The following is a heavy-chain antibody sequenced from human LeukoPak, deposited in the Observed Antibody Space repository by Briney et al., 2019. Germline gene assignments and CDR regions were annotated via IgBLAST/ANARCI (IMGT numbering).Heavy chain of an antibody. J-gene: IGHJ6*02. Sequence: PSETLSLTCAVYGGSFSGYYRSWIRRPPGKGLEWIGEINHSGSTNYNPSLKSRVTISVDTSKNQFSLKLSSVTAADTAVYYCAKYGHYYDSSGSVSGMDVWGQGTTVTVSS. V-gene: IGHV4-34*01. CDR2: INHSGST. D-gene: IGHD3-22*01. CDR1: GGSFSGYY. CDR3: AKYGHYYDSSGSVSGMDV.